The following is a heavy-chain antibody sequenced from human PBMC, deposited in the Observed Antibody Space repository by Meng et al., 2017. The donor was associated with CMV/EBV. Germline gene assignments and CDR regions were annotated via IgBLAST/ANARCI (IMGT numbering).Heavy chain of an antibody. J-gene: IGHJ5*02. Sequence: SVKVSCKASGGTFSSYAISWVRQAPGQGLEWMGGIIPIFGTANYAQKFQGRVTITTDESTSTAYMELSSLRSEDTAVYYCARDQTIHQQLGDGWFDPWGQGTLDTVSS. CDR1: GGTFSSYA. V-gene: IGHV1-69*05. CDR3: ARDQTIHQQLGDGWFDP. D-gene: IGHD6-13*01. CDR2: IIPIFGTA.